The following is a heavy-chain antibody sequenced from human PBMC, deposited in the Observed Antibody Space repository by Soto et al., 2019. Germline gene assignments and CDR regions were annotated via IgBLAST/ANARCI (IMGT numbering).Heavy chain of an antibody. CDR2: ISYGRTNK. CDR1: GFTFSSYA. V-gene: IGHV3-30-3*01. Sequence: GGPLRLPCAASGFTFSSYAMNLVRQAPGKGLEWVAVISYGRTNKYYAESVKGRFTIXIDNSKNTLSLQMKSQREGDTAMYYRASDRGGYYYDDICYFSQKAFDFWGQGTRVTV. D-gene: IGHD3-22*01. J-gene: IGHJ3*01. CDR3: ASDRGGYYYDDICYFSQKAFDF.